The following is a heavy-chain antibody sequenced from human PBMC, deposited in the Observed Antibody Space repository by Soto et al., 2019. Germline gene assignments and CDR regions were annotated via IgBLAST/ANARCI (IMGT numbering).Heavy chain of an antibody. D-gene: IGHD1-1*01. CDR2: ISIRGGDE. CDR3: ATGTIVARHHLDY. CDR1: GFTFSSYA. V-gene: IGHV3-30*03. J-gene: IGHJ4*02. Sequence: QVQLVESGGGVVQPGKSLRLSCAASGFTFSSYAMHWARQAPGKGLEWVTVISIRGGDEYYAESVRGRFTVSRADSKNTLYLQMDRLRVEDTAVYYCATGTIVARHHLDYWGQGALVTVSS.